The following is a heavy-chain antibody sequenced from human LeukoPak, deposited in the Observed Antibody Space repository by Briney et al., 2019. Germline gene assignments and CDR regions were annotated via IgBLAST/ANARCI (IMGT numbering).Heavy chain of an antibody. CDR1: GFTFNTYE. D-gene: IGHD2-15*01. J-gene: IGHJ4*02. Sequence: GGSRRLSCAASGFTFNTYEMAWVRQAPGKGLEWVSYISSTITTVYYADSVQGRFTISRDNAKNSVYLQMNSLRVEDTAVYYRVRDRRGLCSTGSCYSPDYFDYWGRGTLVTASS. CDR3: VRDRRGLCSTGSCYSPDYFDY. V-gene: IGHV3-48*03. CDR2: ISSTITTV.